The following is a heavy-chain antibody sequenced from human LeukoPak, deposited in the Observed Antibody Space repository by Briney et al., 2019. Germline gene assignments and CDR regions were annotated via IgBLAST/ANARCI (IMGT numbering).Heavy chain of an antibody. V-gene: IGHV3-15*01. Sequence: PGGSLRLSCAASGFTFSNAWMSWVRQAPGKGLEWVGRIKTKTHGGTTDYAAPVKGRFTISRDDSKNTLYLQMNSLETEDTAVYYCSHDYGGYGGYDYWGQGTLVTVSS. CDR2: IKTKTHGGTT. CDR1: GFTFSNAW. J-gene: IGHJ4*02. D-gene: IGHD4-17*01. CDR3: SHDYGGYGGYDY.